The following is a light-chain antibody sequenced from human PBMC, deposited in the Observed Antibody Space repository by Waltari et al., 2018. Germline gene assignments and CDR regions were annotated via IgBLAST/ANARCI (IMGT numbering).Light chain of an antibody. V-gene: IGLV2-14*01. CDR3: SSYTSSSTLV. CDR1: SSDVGGYNY. J-gene: IGLJ2*01. CDR2: EVR. Sequence: QSALTQPAPVSGSPGQSITIPCTGTSSDVGGYNYVSWYQQHPGKAPKLMIYEVRNRPSGVSIRFSGSKSGNTAALTISVLQAEDEADYYCSSYTSSSTLVVGGGTKLTVL.